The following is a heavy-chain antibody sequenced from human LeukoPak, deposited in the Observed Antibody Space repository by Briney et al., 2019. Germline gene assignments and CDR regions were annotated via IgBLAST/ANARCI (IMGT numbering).Heavy chain of an antibody. V-gene: IGHV3-7*01. CDR3: ARGKNWFDP. Sequence: PGGSLRLSCAASGFTFSSYSMNWVRQAPGKGLEWVANIKQDGSEKYYVDSVKGRFTISRDNAKNSLYLQMNSLRAEDTAVYYCARGKNWFDPWGQGTLVTVSS. J-gene: IGHJ5*02. CDR2: IKQDGSEK. CDR1: GFTFSSYS.